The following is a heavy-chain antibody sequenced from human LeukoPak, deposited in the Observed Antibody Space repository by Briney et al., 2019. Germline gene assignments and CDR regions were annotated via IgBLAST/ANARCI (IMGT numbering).Heavy chain of an antibody. V-gene: IGHV4-39*02. CDR3: ARDPGGYCSGGSCFLHGENAFDI. CDR1: GGSISSSSYY. CDR2: IYYSGST. J-gene: IGHJ3*02. D-gene: IGHD2-15*01. Sequence: SETLSLTCTASGGSISSSSYYWGWIRQPPGKGLEWIGSIYYSGSTYYNPSLKSRVTISVDTSKNQFSLKLSSVTAADTAVYYCARDPGGYCSGGSCFLHGENAFDIWGQGTMVTVSS.